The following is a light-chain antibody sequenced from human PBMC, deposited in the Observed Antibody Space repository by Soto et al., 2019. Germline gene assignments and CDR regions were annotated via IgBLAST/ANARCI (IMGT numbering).Light chain of an antibody. CDR1: QSVSSNY. J-gene: IGKJ2*01. CDR2: AAS. CDR3: QQYGSSPYT. V-gene: IGKV3-20*01. Sequence: DIVLTQSPGTLSLSPGESATLSCRASQSVSSNYLAWYQQRPGQAPRLLIFAASTRATGITDRFSGSVAGKDFTLTISRLVPEDFAVYYCQQYGSSPYTFGHGTKLEIK.